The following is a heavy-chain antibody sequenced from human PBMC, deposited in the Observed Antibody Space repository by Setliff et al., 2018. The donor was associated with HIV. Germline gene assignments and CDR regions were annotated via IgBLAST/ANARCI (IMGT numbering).Heavy chain of an antibody. CDR1: GGSFSDYY. V-gene: IGHV4-34*01. CDR3: ARADSGSYPGGAFDI. J-gene: IGHJ3*02. CDR2: IDHRGRP. D-gene: IGHD1-26*01. Sequence: PSETLSLTCAVYGGSFSDYYWSGFRQPPGKGLEWIGEIDHRGRPKYNPSRNSRVTMSVDKSRNQISLKVSSVTAAATAVDYCARADSGSYPGGAFDIWGQGTMVTVSS.